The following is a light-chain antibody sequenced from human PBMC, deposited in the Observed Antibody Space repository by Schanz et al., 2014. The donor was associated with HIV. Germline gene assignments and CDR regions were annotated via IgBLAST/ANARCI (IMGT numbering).Light chain of an antibody. Sequence: DIVLTQSPDSLAVSLGERATIHCKSSQSVLYSSNNKNYLAWYQQKPGQPPKLLIYWASTRESGVPDRFSGSGSGTDFTLNISSLQAEDVAVYYCQQYYSTPPTFGQGTKVEIK. CDR3: QQYYSTPPT. V-gene: IGKV4-1*01. CDR2: WAS. CDR1: QSVLYSSNNKNY. J-gene: IGKJ1*01.